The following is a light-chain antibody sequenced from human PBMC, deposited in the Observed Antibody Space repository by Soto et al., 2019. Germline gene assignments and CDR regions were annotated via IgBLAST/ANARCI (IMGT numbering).Light chain of an antibody. V-gene: IGLV7-43*01. CDR3: LLYYGGAQLI. CDR2: STS. CDR1: TGAVTGGYY. Sequence: QAVVTQEPSLTVSPGGTVTLTCASSTGAVTGGYYPNWFQRKPGQAPRPLIYSTSNKHSWTPARFSGYLLGGKAALTLSGVQPEDEAEYYCLLYYGGAQLIFGGGTKLTVL. J-gene: IGLJ2*01.